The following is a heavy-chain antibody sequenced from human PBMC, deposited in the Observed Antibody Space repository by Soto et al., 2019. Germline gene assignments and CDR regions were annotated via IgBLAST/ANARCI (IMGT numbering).Heavy chain of an antibody. CDR3: ARGFCSGGSCSTDP. CDR1: GFSLSRYE. J-gene: IGHJ5*02. CDR2: ISSSGSTY. Sequence: GSLRLSCAASGFSLSRYEMNWFRQAPGKGLEWVSYISSSGSTYYYADSVKGRFTISRDNAKNSLYLHMKSLRADDTADYYCARGFCSGGSCSTDPWGQGTLVTVSS. D-gene: IGHD2-15*01. V-gene: IGHV3-48*03.